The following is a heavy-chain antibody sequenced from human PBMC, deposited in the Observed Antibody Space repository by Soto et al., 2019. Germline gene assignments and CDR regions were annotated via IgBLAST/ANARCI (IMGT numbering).Heavy chain of an antibody. V-gene: IGHV4-59*01. Sequence: QVQLQESGPGLVKPSETLSLTCTVSGDSINNYYWTWIRQPPGKGLEWIGNIYYSGSTSYNPSLESRVIISVDRSKNKISLKVSSVNAANTAVYHCARVRSSGAYWAYFDYWGQGALVTVSS. CDR1: GDSINNYY. D-gene: IGHD3-22*01. CDR2: IYYSGST. CDR3: ARVRSSGAYWAYFDY. J-gene: IGHJ4*02.